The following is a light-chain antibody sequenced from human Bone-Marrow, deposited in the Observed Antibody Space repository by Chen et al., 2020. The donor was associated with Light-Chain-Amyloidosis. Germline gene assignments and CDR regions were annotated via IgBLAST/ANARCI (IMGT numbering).Light chain of an antibody. CDR2: GSS. V-gene: IGKV3-20*01. CDR1: QTISSNY. CDR3: QQYGTSPLT. Sequence: EIVLTQSPGTLSLSPGEGANLSCRASQTISSNYLTWYQQKFGQAPRLLIYGSSSRATGIPDRFTGSGSETDFTLTINRLEPEDCAMNYCQQYGTSPLTFGGGTKVEIK. J-gene: IGKJ4*01.